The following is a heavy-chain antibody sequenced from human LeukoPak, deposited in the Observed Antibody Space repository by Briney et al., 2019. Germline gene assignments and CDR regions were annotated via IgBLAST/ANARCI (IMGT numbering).Heavy chain of an antibody. CDR3: SPCGHAYDWFGP. CDR2: IIPFLGEV. Sequence: SVKVSCKAFGATLNIGHAFIWARQAPGQGLQWMGRIIPFLGEVNYAQNFQGRVSFTADKSTATMYMEMKSLRVDDTAIYYCSPCGHAYDWFGPWGQGTLVTVSS. CDR1: GATLNIGHA. D-gene: IGHD5-12*01. J-gene: IGHJ5*02. V-gene: IGHV1-69*04.